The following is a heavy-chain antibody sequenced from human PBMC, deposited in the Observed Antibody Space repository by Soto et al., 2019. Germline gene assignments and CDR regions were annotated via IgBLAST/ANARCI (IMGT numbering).Heavy chain of an antibody. D-gene: IGHD5-18*01. CDR3: ARGGYNYGNDY. J-gene: IGHJ4*02. V-gene: IGHV1-46*01. CDR2: INPSGGSA. Sequence: QVQLVQSGAEVKKPGASVKVSCKASGYSFTTYYMCWVRQVPGQGPEWMGIINPSGGSATYAQKFQGRATMTRDTSTSTVYMELSGLRSEDTAVYYCARGGYNYGNDYWGQGTLITVSS. CDR1: GYSFTTYY.